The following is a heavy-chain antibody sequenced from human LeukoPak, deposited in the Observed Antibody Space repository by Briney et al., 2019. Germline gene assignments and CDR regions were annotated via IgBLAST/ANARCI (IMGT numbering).Heavy chain of an antibody. D-gene: IGHD3-3*01. CDR3: ARADLTYDFWSGEFDY. CDR1: GFTFSSYS. CDR2: ISSSSSYI. Sequence: GSLRLSCAASGFTFSSYSMNWVRQAPGKGLEWVSSISSSSSYIYYADSVKGRFTISRDNAKNSLYLQMNSLRAEDTAVYYCARADLTYDFWSGEFDYWGQGTLVTVSS. J-gene: IGHJ4*02. V-gene: IGHV3-21*01.